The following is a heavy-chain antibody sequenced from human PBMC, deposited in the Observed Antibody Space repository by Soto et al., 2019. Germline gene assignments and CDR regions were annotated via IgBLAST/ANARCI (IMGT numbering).Heavy chain of an antibody. CDR1: GYSFTSYW. V-gene: IGHV5-10-1*01. J-gene: IGHJ4*02. CDR3: ARYCSGGSCHDPFDY. Sequence: PGESLKISCKGSGYSFTSYWISWVRQMPGKGLEWMGRIDPSDSYTNYSPSFQGHVTISADKSISTAYLQWSSLKASDTAMYYCARYCSGGSCHDPFDYWGQGTLVTVSS. CDR2: IDPSDSYT. D-gene: IGHD2-15*01.